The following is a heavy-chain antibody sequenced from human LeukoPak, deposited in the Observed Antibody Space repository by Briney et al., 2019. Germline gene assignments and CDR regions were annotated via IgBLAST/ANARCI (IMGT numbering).Heavy chain of an antibody. CDR2: IIPIFGTA. J-gene: IGHJ6*04. V-gene: IGHV1-69*13. Sequence: ASVKVSCEASGGTFSRYAISWVRQAPGQGLEWMGGIIPIFGTANYAQKFQGRVTITADESTSTAYMELSSLRSEDTAVYYCAREVCSGGSCYLFSNYYYGMDVWGKGTTVTVSS. CDR1: GGTFSRYA. D-gene: IGHD2-15*01. CDR3: AREVCSGGSCYLFSNYYYGMDV.